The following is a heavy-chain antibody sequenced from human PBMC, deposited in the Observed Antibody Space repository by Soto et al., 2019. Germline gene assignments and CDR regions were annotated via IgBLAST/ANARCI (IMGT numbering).Heavy chain of an antibody. CDR3: ATRGSRGWLRDDYYYAMEH. D-gene: IGHD5-12*01. J-gene: IGHJ6*02. CDR1: GDTLNNLG. Sequence: SVKVSCKSSGDTLNNLGISWVRQAPGQGLEWMGGIIPMFGITDYAQTFQGRVTFTADESTTTAFTEVGRLRAEDTAVDYCATRGSRGWLRDDYYYAMEHWGRGTKVTVSS. V-gene: IGHV1-69*13. CDR2: IIPMFGIT.